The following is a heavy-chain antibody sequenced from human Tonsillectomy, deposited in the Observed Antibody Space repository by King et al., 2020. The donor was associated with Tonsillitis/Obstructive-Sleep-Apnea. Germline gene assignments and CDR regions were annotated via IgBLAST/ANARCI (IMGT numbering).Heavy chain of an antibody. CDR2: ISRSGTYK. CDR1: GFTFSSYS. Sequence: VQLVESGGGLVKPGGSLRLSCAASGFTFSSYSMNWVRQAPGKGLEWVSSISRSGTYKYYADSVKGRFTISRENAKNSLYLKMNSLRGEDAAVYYCGGDGENWNDYSYGGQGTLVTVSS. J-gene: IGHJ4*02. V-gene: IGHV3-21*01. CDR3: GGDGENWNDYSY. D-gene: IGHD1-1*01.